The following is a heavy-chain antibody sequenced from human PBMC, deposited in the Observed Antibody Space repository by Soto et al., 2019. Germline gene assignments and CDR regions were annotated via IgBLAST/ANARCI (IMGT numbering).Heavy chain of an antibody. Sequence: PGGSLRLSCVGSGFTFSSYGMNWVRQAPGKGLEWLSFISSSTTTIYYADSVKGRFTISRDNAKNSLYLQMNSLRDEDTAVYYCARDGYCINTSCYFRPDVWGQGTTVTVSS. CDR2: ISSSTTTI. J-gene: IGHJ6*02. D-gene: IGHD2-2*03. CDR1: GFTFSSYG. CDR3: ARDGYCINTSCYFRPDV. V-gene: IGHV3-48*02.